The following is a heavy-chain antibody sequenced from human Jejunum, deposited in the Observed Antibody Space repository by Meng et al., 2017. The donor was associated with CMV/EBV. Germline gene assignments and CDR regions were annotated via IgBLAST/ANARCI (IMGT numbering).Heavy chain of an antibody. CDR2: IYIGSST. CDR1: GFTFCPYW. V-gene: IGHV3-53*01. J-gene: IGHJ3*02. CDR3: ARFSIVRTTNAFDI. Sequence: SGFTFCPYWMNWVRQATGMGLEWVSSIYIGSSTDYADSVKGRFTISRDNPNNTLNLQMNNLRAEDTALYYCARFSIVRTTNAFDIWGQGTRVTVSS. D-gene: IGHD1-26*01.